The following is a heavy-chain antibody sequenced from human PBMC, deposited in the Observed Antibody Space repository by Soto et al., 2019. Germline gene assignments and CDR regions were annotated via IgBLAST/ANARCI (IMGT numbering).Heavy chain of an antibody. V-gene: IGHV1-2*02. Sequence: QLHLVQSGAVVKKPGASVTVSCSASGYPVTAYYMHWVRQAPGRGLEWMGGINPATGAAKYTQTFQGRVTKARDTSTRTVFLELGGLTSEDPAVFLWAGGGGVGVAGSAAFDMWGQGTLVTVSS. D-gene: IGHD3-3*01. CDR1: GYPVTAYY. J-gene: IGHJ3*02. CDR3: AGGGGVGVAGSAAFDM. CDR2: INPATGAA.